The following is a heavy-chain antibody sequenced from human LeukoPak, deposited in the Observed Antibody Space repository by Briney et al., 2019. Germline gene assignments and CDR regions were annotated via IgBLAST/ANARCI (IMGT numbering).Heavy chain of an antibody. CDR2: INPSGGSA. D-gene: IGHD1-14*01. J-gene: IGHJ4*02. V-gene: IGHV1-46*01. CDR3: ARALGPAYIKPHGY. Sequence: ASVKVSCKASGYIFTSYYIHWVRQAPGQGLEWMGMINPSGGSATYAQKFPGRVTMTRDTSTSTVYMDLSSLRSEDTAVYYCARALGPAYIKPHGYWGRGTLVTVSS. CDR1: GYIFTSYY.